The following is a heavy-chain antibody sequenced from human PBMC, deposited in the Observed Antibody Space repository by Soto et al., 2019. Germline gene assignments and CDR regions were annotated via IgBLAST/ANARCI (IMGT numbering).Heavy chain of an antibody. D-gene: IGHD6-19*01. CDR1: GGSFSGYY. CDR2: INHSGST. V-gene: IGHV4-34*01. Sequence: QVQLQQWGAGLLKPSETLSLTCAVYGGSFSGYYWSWIRQPPGKGLEWIGEINHSGSTNYNPSLKRRVPISVDTSKNQFSLKLSSVTAADPAVYYWARGGGRAVAGTDYWGQGTLVTVSS. J-gene: IGHJ4*02. CDR3: ARGGGRAVAGTDY.